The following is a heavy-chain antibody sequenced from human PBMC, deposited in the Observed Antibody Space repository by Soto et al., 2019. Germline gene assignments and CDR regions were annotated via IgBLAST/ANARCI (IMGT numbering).Heavy chain of an antibody. CDR3: ARARSGYNIDALDI. CDR1: GDSIRTYF. Sequence: SETLSLTCTVSGDSIRTYFWTWIRQPPGKGLEWIGYVFNSGSTNANPSLTSRVTILLDTSRNQISLTLSSVTAAATAVYYCARARSGYNIDALDIWRPGTMVTVSS. V-gene: IGHV4-59*01. D-gene: IGHD5-12*01. J-gene: IGHJ3*02. CDR2: VFNSGST.